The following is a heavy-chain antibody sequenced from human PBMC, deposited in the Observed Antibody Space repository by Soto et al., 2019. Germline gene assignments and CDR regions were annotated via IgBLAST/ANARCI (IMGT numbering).Heavy chain of an antibody. Sequence: VQLVESGGGVVQPGRSLRLSCAASGFTFSDYAMHWVRQAPGKGLAWVAVVSHDGRNTHYADSVKGRFTISRDGSKNTVSLEMTSLRADDTAVYYCAKGGRQWLVTSDFNYWGQGALVTVSS. V-gene: IGHV3-30*18. J-gene: IGHJ4*02. CDR3: AKGGRQWLVTSDFNY. CDR1: GFTFSDYA. CDR2: VSHDGRNT. D-gene: IGHD6-19*01.